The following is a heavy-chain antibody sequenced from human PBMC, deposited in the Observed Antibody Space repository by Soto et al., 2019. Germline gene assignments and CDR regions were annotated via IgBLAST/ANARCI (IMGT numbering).Heavy chain of an antibody. CDR3: ARGALADYYDTSGYSDVAFDI. V-gene: IGHV3-7*03. J-gene: IGHJ3*02. D-gene: IGHD3-22*01. CDR1: GFTFSGYW. CDR2: IKKDGTEK. Sequence: GGSLRLSCAASGFTFSGYWMTWVRQAPGKGLEWVADIKKDGTEKYYVDSVKGRFTISRDNAKKSVYLQMNGLTVEDTAVYRCARGALADYYDTSGYSDVAFDIWGQGTMVS.